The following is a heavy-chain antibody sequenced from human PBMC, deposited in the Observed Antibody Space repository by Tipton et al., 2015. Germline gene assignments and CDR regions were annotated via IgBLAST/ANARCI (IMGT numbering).Heavy chain of an antibody. J-gene: IGHJ4*02. Sequence: LRLSCTVSGGSISKYYWSWIRQPPGKELEWIGYIQYSGSTNYNPSPKSRVTISVDTSKTQFSLKMSSVTASDTAVYYCARARGRHGGLFDSWGQGILVTVSS. CDR1: GGSISKYY. CDR2: IQYSGST. D-gene: IGHD4-23*01. V-gene: IGHV4-59*01. CDR3: ARARGRHGGLFDS.